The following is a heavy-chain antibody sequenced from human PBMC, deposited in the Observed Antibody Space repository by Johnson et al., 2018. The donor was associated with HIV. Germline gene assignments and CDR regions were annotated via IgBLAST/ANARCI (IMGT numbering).Heavy chain of an antibody. V-gene: IGHV3-66*04. CDR2: IYSGGNT. CDR1: GFTFSSYA. Sequence: VQLVESGGGLVQPGGSLRLSCAASGFTFSSYAMSWVRQAPGKGLEWVSVIYSGGNTYYAASVRGRFTISRDTAKNSLYLQMNSLRAEDTAVYYCARLRAEAQFDAFDIWGQGTMVTVSS. CDR3: ARLRAEAQFDAFDI. J-gene: IGHJ3*02. D-gene: IGHD5-24*01.